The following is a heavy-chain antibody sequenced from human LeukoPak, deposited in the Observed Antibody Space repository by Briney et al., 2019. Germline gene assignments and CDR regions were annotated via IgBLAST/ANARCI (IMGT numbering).Heavy chain of an antibody. CDR2: ISAYNGHT. CDR1: GYTFTSYG. D-gene: IGHD3-10*01. Sequence: GASVKVSCKASGYTFTSYGMSWVRQAPGQGLEWTGWISAYNGHTDYAQKVQGRVTMTTDTSTSTAYMELRSLRSDDTAVYYCAREVTMVRGVITKYYYNGMDVWGQGTTVTVSS. J-gene: IGHJ6*02. CDR3: AREVTMVRGVITKYYYNGMDV. V-gene: IGHV1-18*01.